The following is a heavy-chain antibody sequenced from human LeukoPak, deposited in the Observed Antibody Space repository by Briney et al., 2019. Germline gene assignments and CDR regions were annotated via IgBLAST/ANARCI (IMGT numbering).Heavy chain of an antibody. CDR2: ITSGSRYI. D-gene: IGHD4-17*01. V-gene: IGHV3-21*01. CDR1: GFTFTNYN. Sequence: GGSLRLSCAASGFTFTNYNMNWVRQAPGKGLEWVSSITSGSRYIYYGDSVKGRFTISRDNAKNSLFLQMDSLRAEDTAVYYCARDDYGDFDAFDIWGQGTMVTVSS. J-gene: IGHJ3*02. CDR3: ARDDYGDFDAFDI.